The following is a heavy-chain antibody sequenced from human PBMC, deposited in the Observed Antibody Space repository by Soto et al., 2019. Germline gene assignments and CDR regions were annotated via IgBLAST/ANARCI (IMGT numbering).Heavy chain of an antibody. CDR2: INDSGNI. CDR1: GGSFSGYQ. J-gene: IGHJ6*03. CDR3: ARGLILWFGELSRRGGYYYYMDV. D-gene: IGHD3-10*01. Sequence: QVRLQQWGAGLLKPSETLSLTCAVYGGSFSGYQWTWIRQTPGKGLEWIGEINDSGNINYNPSLTSRVTILVDTAKKQISLKLSSVTAADTAVYYCARGLILWFGELSRRGGYYYYMDVWGKGTSVTVSS. V-gene: IGHV4-34*01.